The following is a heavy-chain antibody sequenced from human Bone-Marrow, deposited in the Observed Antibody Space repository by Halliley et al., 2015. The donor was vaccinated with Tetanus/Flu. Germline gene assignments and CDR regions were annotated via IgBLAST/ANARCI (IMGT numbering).Heavy chain of an antibody. Sequence: TLSLTCAVSGGPISHYYWSWIRQPPGKGLEWIGYFYYGGSTNYNSSLESRVTMSVDTSKNQVSLKLRSVTAADTAVYYCATVRREHLRLGELSFGTWGQGTLVTVSS. J-gene: IGHJ5*02. CDR1: GGPISHYY. D-gene: IGHD3-16*02. CDR3: ATVRREHLRLGELSFGT. V-gene: IGHV4-59*01. CDR2: FYYGGST.